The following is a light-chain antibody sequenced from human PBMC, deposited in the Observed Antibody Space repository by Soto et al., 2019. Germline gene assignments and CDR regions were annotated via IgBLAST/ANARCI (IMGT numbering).Light chain of an antibody. CDR1: QSVSSSY. CDR3: QQYGSGFT. J-gene: IGKJ3*01. Sequence: EIVLTQSPGTLSLSPGERATLSCRASQSVSSSYLAWYQQKPGQAPRLLIYGASSRATGIPDRFSGSGSGTYFTLTIIRLEPEDFAVYYCQQYGSGFTFGPVTKVDIK. CDR2: GAS. V-gene: IGKV3-20*01.